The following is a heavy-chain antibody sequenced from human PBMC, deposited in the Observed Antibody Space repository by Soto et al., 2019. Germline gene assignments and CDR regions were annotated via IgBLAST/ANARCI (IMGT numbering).Heavy chain of an antibody. V-gene: IGHV3-21*06. Sequence: PERSLRRSCAASGFTFTSYSMNWVRQAPGKGLEWVSSISSTTNYIYYGDSMKGRFTISRDNAKNSLYLEMNSLRAEDTAVYYCARESEDLTSNFDYWGQGSVVTVSS. J-gene: IGHJ4*02. CDR1: GFTFTSYS. CDR2: ISSTTNYI. CDR3: ARESEDLTSNFDY.